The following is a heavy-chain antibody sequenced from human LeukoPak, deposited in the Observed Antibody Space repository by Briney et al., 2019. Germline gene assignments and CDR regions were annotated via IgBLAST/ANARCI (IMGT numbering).Heavy chain of an antibody. CDR2: IIPIFGTA. J-gene: IGHJ6*04. Sequence: SVKVSCKASGGTFSSYAISWVRQAPGQGLEWMGGIIPIFGTANYAQKFQGRVTITADESTSTAYMELSSLRSEDTAVYYCARSLSSTRVGVPAAPYYYGMDVWGKGTTVIVSS. CDR3: ARSLSSTRVGVPAAPYYYGMDV. CDR1: GGTFSSYA. D-gene: IGHD2-2*01. V-gene: IGHV1-69*13.